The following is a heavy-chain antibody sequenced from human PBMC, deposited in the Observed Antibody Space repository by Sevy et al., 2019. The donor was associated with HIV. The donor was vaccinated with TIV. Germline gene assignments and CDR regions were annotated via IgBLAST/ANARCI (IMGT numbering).Heavy chain of an antibody. CDR3: GREGCTKTHDY. Sequence: GGSLRLSCAASGFTFSKYSMSWVRQPPGKGLEWVSTLSFGCGERNYADSVKGLFTFSSDNTKSSLYLQMNNLRPEDTAVYYWGREGCTKTHDYWGQGTLVTVSS. CDR2: LSFGCGER. D-gene: IGHD2-8*01. J-gene: IGHJ4*02. CDR1: GFTFSKYS. V-gene: IGHV3-23*01.